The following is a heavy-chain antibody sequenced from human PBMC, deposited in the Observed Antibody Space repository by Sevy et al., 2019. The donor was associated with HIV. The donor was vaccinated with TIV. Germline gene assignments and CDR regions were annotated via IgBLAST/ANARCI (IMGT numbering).Heavy chain of an antibody. J-gene: IGHJ1*01. V-gene: IGHV3-43*01. CDR2: ISWDGGST. D-gene: IGHD6-19*01. CDR1: GFTFDDYT. CDR3: AKARYSSGPLGYFQH. Sequence: QLGGSLRLSCAASGFTFDDYTMHWVRQAPGKGLEWVSLISWDGGSTYYADSVKGRFTISRDNSKNSLYLQMNSLRTEDTALYYCAKARYSSGPLGYFQHWGQGTLVTVSS.